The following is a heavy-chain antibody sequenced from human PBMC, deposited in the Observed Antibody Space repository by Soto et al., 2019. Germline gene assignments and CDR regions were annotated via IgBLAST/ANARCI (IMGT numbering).Heavy chain of an antibody. CDR1: GGSISSYY. D-gene: IGHD3-10*01. J-gene: IGHJ5*02. CDR3: ARGGHYYGSGSYYNRWFDP. Sequence: SETLFLTCTVSGGSISSYYWSWIRQPPGKGLEWIGYIYYSGSTNYNPSLKSRVTISVDTSKNQFSLKLSSVTAADTAVYYCARGGHYYGSGSYYNRWFDPWGQGTLVTVSS. CDR2: IYYSGST. V-gene: IGHV4-59*01.